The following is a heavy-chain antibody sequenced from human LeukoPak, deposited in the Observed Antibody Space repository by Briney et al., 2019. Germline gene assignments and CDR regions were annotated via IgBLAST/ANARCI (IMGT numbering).Heavy chain of an antibody. Sequence: SETLSLTCTVSGGSISSCYWSWIRQPPGKGLEWIGYIYYSGNTNYNPSLKSRVAISVDTSKNQFSLKLTSVTAADTAVYYCARVRIAVAGYYFDYWGQGTLVTVSS. CDR2: IYYSGNT. D-gene: IGHD6-19*01. CDR3: ARVRIAVAGYYFDY. V-gene: IGHV4-59*01. J-gene: IGHJ4*02. CDR1: GGSISSCY.